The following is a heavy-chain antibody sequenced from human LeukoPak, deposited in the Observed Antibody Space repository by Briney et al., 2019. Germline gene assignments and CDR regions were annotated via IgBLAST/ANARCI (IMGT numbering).Heavy chain of an antibody. V-gene: IGHV6-1*01. CDR1: GDSVSSNGAA. Sequence: SQTLSLTCAISGDSVSSNGAAWTWIRQSPSRGLEWLGRTYYRSQQWHSDYAPSVKGRITLNPDTSKNLFSLQLNSVTPEDTAVYYCGRETDFGVVTNWGQRTLVTVSS. J-gene: IGHJ4*02. CDR2: TYYRSQQWHS. D-gene: IGHD3-3*01. CDR3: GRETDFGVVTN.